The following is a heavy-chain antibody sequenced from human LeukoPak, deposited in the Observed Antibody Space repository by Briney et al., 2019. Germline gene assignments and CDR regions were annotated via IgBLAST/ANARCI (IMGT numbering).Heavy chain of an antibody. CDR2: MNPNSGNT. J-gene: IGHJ5*02. CDR3: ARPHCSSTDCHPPEWFDP. V-gene: IGHV1-8*01. CDR1: GYTFTNYD. D-gene: IGHD2-2*01. Sequence: ASVNVSCKTSGYTFTNYDINWVRQATGQGLEWMGWMNPNSGNTGYTQKFQGRVTMTRNTSISTAYMELSSLRSEDTAVYYCARPHCSSTDCHPPEWFDPWGQGTPVTVSS.